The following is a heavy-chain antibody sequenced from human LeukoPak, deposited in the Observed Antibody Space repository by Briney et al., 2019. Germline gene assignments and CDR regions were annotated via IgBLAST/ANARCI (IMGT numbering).Heavy chain of an antibody. CDR3: ARDRGIAAAGTYY. Sequence: QAGGTLRLSCSASGFTFTTYGMNWVRQAPGKGLEWVSGIGGSGTRTYYADSVKGRFTISRDNSKNTLYLQMNSLRAEDTAVYYCARDRGIAAAGTYYWGQGTLVTVSS. V-gene: IGHV3-23*01. CDR2: IGGSGTRT. J-gene: IGHJ4*02. D-gene: IGHD6-13*01. CDR1: GFTFTTYG.